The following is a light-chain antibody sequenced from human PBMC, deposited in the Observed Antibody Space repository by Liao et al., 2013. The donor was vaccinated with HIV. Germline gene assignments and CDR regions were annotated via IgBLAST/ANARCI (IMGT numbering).Light chain of an antibody. CDR2: YET. CDR3: QAWDRSTAV. Sequence: SYELTQPPSVSVAPGKTARITCGGNNIGTKSVNWYQQKPGQAPVLVICYETDRPAGIPERFSGSNSGNTATLTISGTQAIDEADYFCQAWDRSTAVFGGGTKLTVL. CDR1: NIGTKS. J-gene: IGLJ2*01. V-gene: IGLV3-21*01.